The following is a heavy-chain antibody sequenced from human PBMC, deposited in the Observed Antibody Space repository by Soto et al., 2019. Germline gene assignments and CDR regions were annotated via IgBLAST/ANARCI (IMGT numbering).Heavy chain of an antibody. V-gene: IGHV3-64*01. CDR3: ARALAVAGEYYYGMDV. CDR2: ISSNGGST. Sequence: PGGSLRLSCAASGFTFSSYAMHWVRQAPGKGLEYVSAISSNGGSTYYANFVKGRFTISRDNSKNPLYFHMGSLRAEDMVVYYCARALAVAGEYYYGMDVWGQGTTVTVSS. CDR1: GFTFSSYA. D-gene: IGHD6-19*01. J-gene: IGHJ6*02.